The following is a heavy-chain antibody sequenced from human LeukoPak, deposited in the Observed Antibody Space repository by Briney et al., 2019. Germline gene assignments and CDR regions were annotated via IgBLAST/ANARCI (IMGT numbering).Heavy chain of an antibody. V-gene: IGHV4-34*01. CDR2: INHSGST. Sequence: PSETLSLTCAVYGGSFSGYYWSWIRQPPGKGLEWIGEINHSGSTNYNPSLRSRVTISVDTSKNQFSLKLSSVTAADTAVYYCARGHSYGPDYWGQGTLVTVSS. CDR1: GGSFSGYY. CDR3: ARGHSYGPDY. J-gene: IGHJ4*02. D-gene: IGHD5-18*01.